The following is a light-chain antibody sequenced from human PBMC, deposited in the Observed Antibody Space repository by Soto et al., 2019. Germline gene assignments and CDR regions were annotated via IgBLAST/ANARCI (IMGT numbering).Light chain of an antibody. J-gene: IGLJ3*02. Sequence: QSVLTQPPSASGTPGQRVTISCSGTSSNIGTNYVYWYQQLPGTAPKLLIYRNNQRPSGVPDRFSGSKSGTSASLAISGLGSEDEAHYFCATWSGGLIGWLFGGGTQLTVL. CDR1: SSNIGTNY. CDR3: ATWSGGLIGWL. V-gene: IGLV1-47*01. CDR2: RNN.